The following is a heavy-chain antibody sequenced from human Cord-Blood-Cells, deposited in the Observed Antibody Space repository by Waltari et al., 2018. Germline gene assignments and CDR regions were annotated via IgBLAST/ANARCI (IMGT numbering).Heavy chain of an antibody. Sequence: EVQLVESGGGLVKPGGSLRLSCAASGFTFSSYSMNWVRQAPGTGLEWVSSISSSSSYIYYADSVKGRFTISRDNAKNSLYLQMNSLRAEDTAVYYCARAPAVHLYYYMDVWGKGTTVTVSS. CDR1: GFTFSSYS. CDR2: ISSSSSYI. J-gene: IGHJ6*03. D-gene: IGHD6-13*01. V-gene: IGHV3-21*01. CDR3: ARAPAVHLYYYMDV.